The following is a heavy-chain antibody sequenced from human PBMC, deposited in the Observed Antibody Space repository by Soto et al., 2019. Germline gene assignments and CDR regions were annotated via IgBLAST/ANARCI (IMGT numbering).Heavy chain of an antibody. CDR2: ISAYNGNT. J-gene: IGHJ4*02. CDR1: GYTFTSYG. Sequence: EASVKVSCKASGYTFTSYGISWVRQAPGQGLEWMGWISAYNGNTNYAQKLQGRVTMTTDTSTSTAYMELRSLKSDDTAVYSCARDWEAAGPLDNGGQGTLVPVST. CDR3: ARDWEAAGPLDN. V-gene: IGHV1-18*01. D-gene: IGHD6-25*01.